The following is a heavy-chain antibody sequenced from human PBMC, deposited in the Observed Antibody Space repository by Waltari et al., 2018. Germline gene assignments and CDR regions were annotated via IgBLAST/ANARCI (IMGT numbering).Heavy chain of an antibody. V-gene: IGHV1-69*13. Sequence: QVQLVQSGAEVKKPGSSVKVSCKASGGTFSSYAISWVRQAPGQGLEWMGGIIPIFGTANYAQKFQGRVTITADESTSTAYMELSSLRSEDTAVYYCARARGAGYCSGGSCYVNWFDPWGQGTLVTVSS. CDR2: IIPIFGTA. CDR1: GGTFSSYA. D-gene: IGHD2-15*01. J-gene: IGHJ5*02. CDR3: ARARGAGYCSGGSCYVNWFDP.